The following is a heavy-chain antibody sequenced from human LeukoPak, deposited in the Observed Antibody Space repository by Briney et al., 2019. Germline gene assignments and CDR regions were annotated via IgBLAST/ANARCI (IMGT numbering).Heavy chain of an antibody. D-gene: IGHD2-2*01. CDR1: GGSISSYY. J-gene: IGHJ4*02. CDR3: ARVHFSVVVPAAFDY. V-gene: IGHV4-4*07. Sequence: SETLSLTCTVSGGSISSYYWSWIRQPAGKGLEWIGRIFTTESPNYNPSLKSRVTMSVDTSKNQFSLKLSSVTAADTAVYYCARVHFSVVVPAAFDYWGQGTLVTVSS. CDR2: IFTTESP.